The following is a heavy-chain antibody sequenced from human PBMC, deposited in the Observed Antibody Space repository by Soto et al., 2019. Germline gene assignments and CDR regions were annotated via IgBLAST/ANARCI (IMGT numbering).Heavy chain of an antibody. V-gene: IGHV4-28*01. CDR3: ARKNGVRDAFDI. CDR1: GYSISSINW. J-gene: IGHJ3*02. Sequence: QVQLQESCPGLVKPSDTLSHTCAVSGYSISSINWWGWIRQPPVKGLEWIGYIYYSGRTYYNPSLKSRVTMSLDTSKNQFDLKLSSVTAVDTAVYYCARKNGVRDAFDIWGQGTMVTVSS. D-gene: IGHD4-17*01. CDR2: IYYSGRT.